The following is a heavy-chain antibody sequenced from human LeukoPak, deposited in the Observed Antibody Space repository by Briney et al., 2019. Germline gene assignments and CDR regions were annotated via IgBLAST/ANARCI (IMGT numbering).Heavy chain of an antibody. V-gene: IGHV3-30*03. CDR3: ARVVVSSSSDYFDY. CDR1: GFTFSSYG. CDR2: ISHDGSNK. Sequence: PGGSLRLSCAASGFTFSSYGMHWVRQAPGKGLEWVAVISHDGSNKYYADSVKGRFTISRDNSKNTLYLQMNSLRAEDTAVYYCARVVVSSSSDYFDYWGQGTLVTVSS. J-gene: IGHJ4*02. D-gene: IGHD6-6*01.